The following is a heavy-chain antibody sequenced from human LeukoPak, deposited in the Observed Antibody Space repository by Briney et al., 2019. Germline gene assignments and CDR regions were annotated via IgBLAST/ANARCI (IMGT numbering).Heavy chain of an antibody. D-gene: IGHD2-15*01. V-gene: IGHV3-48*04. CDR1: GFTFSSYS. CDR3: ARDLSLYCSGGSCYSLNY. CDR2: ISSSGSTI. Sequence: GGSLRLSCTASGFTFSSYSMNWVRQAPGKGLEWVSYISSSGSTIYFADSVKGRFTISRDNAKNSLYLQMNSLRAEDTAVYYCARDLSLYCSGGSCYSLNYWGQGTLVTVSS. J-gene: IGHJ4*02.